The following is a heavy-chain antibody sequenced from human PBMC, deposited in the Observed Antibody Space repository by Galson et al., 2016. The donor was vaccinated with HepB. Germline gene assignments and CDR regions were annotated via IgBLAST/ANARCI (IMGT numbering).Heavy chain of an antibody. J-gene: IGHJ3*02. D-gene: IGHD6-19*01. Sequence: SLRLSCAASGFTFSSYGMHWVRQAPGKGLEWVAVIWYDGSNKYYADSVKGRFTISRDNSKNTLYLQMNSLRAEDTAVYYCARERVAVAGLKAAFDIWGQGTMVTVSS. CDR1: GFTFSSYG. CDR3: ARERVAVAGLKAAFDI. V-gene: IGHV3-33*01. CDR2: IWYDGSNK.